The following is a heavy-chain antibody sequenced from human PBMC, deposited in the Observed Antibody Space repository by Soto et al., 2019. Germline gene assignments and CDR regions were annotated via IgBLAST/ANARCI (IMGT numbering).Heavy chain of an antibody. J-gene: IGHJ3*01. D-gene: IGHD5-12*01. Sequence: EVQVLESGGDLVQPGGSLRLSCAASGFTIRNYAMIWVRQAPGKALEGVSGISGSSDRTYYADSVKGRFTISKDTSSNTLYLQMTSLRVEATAVYHCEGSWTWGQGTMVTVSS. CDR1: GFTIRNYA. CDR3: EGSWT. V-gene: IGHV3-23*01. CDR2: ISGSSDRT.